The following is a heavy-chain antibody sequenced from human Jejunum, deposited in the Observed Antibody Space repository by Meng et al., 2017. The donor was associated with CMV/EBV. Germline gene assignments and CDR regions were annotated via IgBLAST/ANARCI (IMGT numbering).Heavy chain of an antibody. CDR2: IRSKTDGGTV. Sequence: EVQLVESGGCLVKPGGSLRISCAASGFTFSTAWLSWVRQAPGKGLEWVGRIRSKTDGGTVDYAAPVKGRFTISRDDSKTTLYLEMISLNTEDTGVYYCANLGPTPYFDSWGQGTLVTVSS. CDR1: GFTFSTAW. CDR3: ANLGPTPYFDS. D-gene: IGHD3-16*01. J-gene: IGHJ4*02. V-gene: IGHV3-15*01.